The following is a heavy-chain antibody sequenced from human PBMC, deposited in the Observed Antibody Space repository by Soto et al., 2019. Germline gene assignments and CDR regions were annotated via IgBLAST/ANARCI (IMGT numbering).Heavy chain of an antibody. CDR3: ARSSSGWPRIFDY. D-gene: IGHD6-19*01. CDR1: GGSLNSGDYH. V-gene: IGHV4-30-4*02. Sequence: PSETLSLTCTVSGGSLNSGDYHWSWIRQSPGKGLEWIGAIYYSGSTYYNPSLKSRIRISVDTSKNQFSLKLSSVTAADTAVYYCARSSSGWPRIFDYWGQGTLVTVSS. CDR2: IYYSGST. J-gene: IGHJ4*02.